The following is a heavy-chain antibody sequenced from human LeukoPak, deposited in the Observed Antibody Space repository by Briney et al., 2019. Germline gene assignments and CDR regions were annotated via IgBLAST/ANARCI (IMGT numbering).Heavy chain of an antibody. V-gene: IGHV3-23*01. CDR1: GFTFSSYA. D-gene: IGHD3-9*01. CDR2: ISGSGGST. Sequence: GGSLRLSCAASGFTFSSYAMSWVRQAPGKGLEWVSAISGSGGSTYYADSVKGRFTISRDNSKNTLYLQMNSLRAEDTAVYYCAKGPFHILTGYYHFDYWGQGTLVTVSS. J-gene: IGHJ4*02. CDR3: AKGPFHILTGYYHFDY.